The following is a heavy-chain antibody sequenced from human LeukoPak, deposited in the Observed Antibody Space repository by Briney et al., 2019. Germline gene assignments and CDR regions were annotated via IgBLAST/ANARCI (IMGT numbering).Heavy chain of an antibody. J-gene: IGHJ4*02. CDR2: MFYNGAT. D-gene: IGHD6-19*01. Sequence: SETLSLTCSVSGGSISSSDYYWGWIRQPPGKGLEWVGTMFYNGATKTNPSLSSRVTMSKDTSKNQFSLKLRSVTAADTAVYYCAREARFALPVVGSGDYWGQGTLVTVSS. CDR1: GGSISSSDYY. V-gene: IGHV4-39*07. CDR3: AREARFALPVVGSGDY.